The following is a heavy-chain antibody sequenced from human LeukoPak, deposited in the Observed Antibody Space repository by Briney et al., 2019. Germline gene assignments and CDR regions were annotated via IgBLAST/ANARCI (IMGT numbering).Heavy chain of an antibody. CDR3: ARDYIEDYYDSSGYYPGDY. Sequence: PEGSLRLSCAASGFTFSSYSMNWVRQAPGKGLEWVSSISSSSSYIYYADSVKGRFTISRDNAKNSLYLQMNSLRAEDTAVYYCARDYIEDYYDSSGYYPGDYWGQGTLVTVSS. CDR2: ISSSSSYI. D-gene: IGHD3-22*01. CDR1: GFTFSSYS. J-gene: IGHJ4*02. V-gene: IGHV3-21*01.